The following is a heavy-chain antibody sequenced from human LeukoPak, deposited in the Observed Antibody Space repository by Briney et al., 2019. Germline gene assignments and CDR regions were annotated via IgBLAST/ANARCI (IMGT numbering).Heavy chain of an antibody. V-gene: IGHV3-30-3*01. CDR1: GFTFSHYA. J-gene: IGHJ6*02. CDR2: ISYDGSNK. Sequence: GGSLRLSCAASGFTFSHYAMHWVRQAPVKGLEWVAVISYDGSNKYYADSVKGRFTISRDNSKNTLYLQMNSLRAEDTAVYYCALPIGNYYYYYGMDVWGQGTTVTVSS. D-gene: IGHD1-26*01. CDR3: ALPIGNYYYYYGMDV.